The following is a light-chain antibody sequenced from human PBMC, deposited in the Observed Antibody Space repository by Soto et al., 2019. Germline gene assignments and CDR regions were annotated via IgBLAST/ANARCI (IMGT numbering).Light chain of an antibody. Sequence: QSALTQPASVSGSPEQSITISCTGTRSDIGGYNYVSWYQQHPGKVPKLMIYDVSNRPSGVSNRFSGSKSGNTASRTISGLQSEDEADYYCLSYTTSSTWVFGGGTKLTVL. CDR2: DVS. J-gene: IGLJ3*02. V-gene: IGLV2-14*01. CDR3: LSYTTSSTWV. CDR1: RSDIGGYNY.